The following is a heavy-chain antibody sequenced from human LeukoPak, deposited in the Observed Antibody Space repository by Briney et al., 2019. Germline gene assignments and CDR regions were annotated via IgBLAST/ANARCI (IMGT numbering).Heavy chain of an antibody. D-gene: IGHD2-2*02. CDR1: GGSFSGYY. Sequence: SETLSLTCAVYGGSFSGYYWSWIRQPPGKGLEWIGEINHSGSTNYNPSLKSRVTTSVDTSKNQFSLKLSSVTAADTAVYYCARGLRYCSSTSCYSPMDVWGKGTTVTVSS. J-gene: IGHJ6*03. CDR2: INHSGST. CDR3: ARGLRYCSSTSCYSPMDV. V-gene: IGHV4-34*01.